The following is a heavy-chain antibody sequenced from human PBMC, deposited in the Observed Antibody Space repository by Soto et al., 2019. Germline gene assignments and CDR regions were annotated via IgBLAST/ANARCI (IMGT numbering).Heavy chain of an antibody. D-gene: IGHD3-10*01. V-gene: IGHV1-18*01. CDR2: ISAYNGNT. CDR3: ARDFSHSGTATDNYYYGMDV. J-gene: IGHJ6*02. CDR1: GYTFTSYG. Sequence: ASVKVSCKASGYTFTSYGISWVRQAPGQGLEWMGWISAYNGNTNYAQKLQGRVTMTTDTSTSTAYMELRSLRSDDTAVYYCARDFSHSGTATDNYYYGMDVWGQGTTVTVSS.